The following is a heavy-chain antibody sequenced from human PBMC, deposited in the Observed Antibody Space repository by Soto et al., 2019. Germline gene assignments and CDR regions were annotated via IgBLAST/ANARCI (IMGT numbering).Heavy chain of an antibody. D-gene: IGHD5-18*01. J-gene: IGHJ4*02. CDR1: GGSISSYY. Sequence: SETLSLTCSVSGGSISSYYCSWFRQPPGKGLEWIGHMHYGGNSDYNPSLRSRVTISVDTSKSQFSLNLSSVTAADTAVYYCARHRDTYGNEAFDYWGKGALVTVSS. V-gene: IGHV4-59*08. CDR3: ARHRDTYGNEAFDY. CDR2: MHYGGNS.